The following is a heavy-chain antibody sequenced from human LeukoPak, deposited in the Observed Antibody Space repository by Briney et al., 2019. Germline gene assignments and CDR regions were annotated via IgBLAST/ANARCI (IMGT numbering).Heavy chain of an antibody. CDR3: TRAGNYRFDY. CDR2: IDPDGRTT. V-gene: IGHV3-74*01. CDR1: GFTFSSSW. Sequence: GGSLRLSSAATGFTFSSSWVYWVRQAPGKGMVWVSRIDPDGRTTNYADSVKGRFTISRDNAKNTLYLQMNSLSVEDTAVYYCTRAGNYRFDYWGPGTLVTVSS. J-gene: IGHJ4*02. D-gene: IGHD1-7*01.